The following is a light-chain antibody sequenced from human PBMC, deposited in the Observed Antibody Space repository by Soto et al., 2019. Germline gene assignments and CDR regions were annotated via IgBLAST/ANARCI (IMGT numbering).Light chain of an antibody. J-gene: IGLJ2*01. CDR1: NIGSKS. V-gene: IGLV3-21*04. Sequence: SYELTQPPSVSVAPGKTARITCGGNNIGSKSVHWYQQKPGQAPVLVIYYDSDRPSGIPERFSGSNSGNTATLTISRVEAGDVADYYCQVWDSSSDHPEFGGGTKVTVL. CDR3: QVWDSSSDHPE. CDR2: YDS.